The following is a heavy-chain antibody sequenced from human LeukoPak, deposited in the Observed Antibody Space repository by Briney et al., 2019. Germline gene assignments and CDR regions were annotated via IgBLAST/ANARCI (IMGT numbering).Heavy chain of an antibody. CDR1: GGSISSSSYY. CDR3: ARGRDSSGYYYILY. D-gene: IGHD3-22*01. J-gene: IGHJ4*02. CDR2: IYYSGST. Sequence: SETLSLTCTVSGGSISSSSYYWGWIRQPPGKGLEWIGSIYYSGSTYYNPSLKSRVTISVDTSKNQFSLKLSSVTAADTAVYYCARGRDSSGYYYILYWGQGTLVTVSS. V-gene: IGHV4-39*07.